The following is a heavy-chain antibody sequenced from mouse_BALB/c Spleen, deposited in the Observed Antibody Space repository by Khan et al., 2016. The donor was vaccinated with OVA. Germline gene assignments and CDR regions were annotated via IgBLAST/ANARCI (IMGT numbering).Heavy chain of an antibody. Sequence: EVKLLESGPSLVKPSQTLSLTCSVTGDSITSGYWNWIRKFPGNKLEYMGYISYSGNTYYNPSLKSRISITRDTSKNQYYLQLNSVTTEDTATFYCACELRGFTYWGQGTLVTVSA. D-gene: IGHD1-1*01. CDR2: ISYSGNT. V-gene: IGHV3-8*02. CDR3: ACELRGFTY. J-gene: IGHJ3*01. CDR1: GDSITSGY.